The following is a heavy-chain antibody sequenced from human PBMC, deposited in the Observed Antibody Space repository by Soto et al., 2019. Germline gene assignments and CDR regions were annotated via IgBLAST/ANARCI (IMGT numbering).Heavy chain of an antibody. V-gene: IGHV1-3*01. CDR2: INSGNGDT. D-gene: IGHD2-15*01. J-gene: IGHJ3*01. CDR1: GYTFSDYS. Sequence: VHFVQSGAEVKKPGASVTVSCKASGYTFSDYSVHWVRQAPGQRFEWMGWINSGNGDTKYAQTLQGRVTISSDTSASTAYMELSSLTSEDTAVYYCARDSCFGGTCGDDAFDVWGQGTMVTVSP. CDR3: ARDSCFGGTCGDDAFDV.